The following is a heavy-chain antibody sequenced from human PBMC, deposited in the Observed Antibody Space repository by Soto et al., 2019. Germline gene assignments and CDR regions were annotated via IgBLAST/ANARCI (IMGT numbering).Heavy chain of an antibody. CDR2: ISYDGSNK. CDR3: AKSGIVSEPRDFWCGYLQIGWFDP. CDR1: GFTFSSYG. Sequence: GGSLRLSCAASGFTFSSYGMHWVRQAPGKGLEWVAVISYDGSNKYYADSVKGRFTISRDNSKNTLYLQMNSLRAEDTAVYYCAKSGIVSEPRDFWCGYLQIGWFDPWGQGTLVTVSS. D-gene: IGHD3-3*01. V-gene: IGHV3-30*18. J-gene: IGHJ5*02.